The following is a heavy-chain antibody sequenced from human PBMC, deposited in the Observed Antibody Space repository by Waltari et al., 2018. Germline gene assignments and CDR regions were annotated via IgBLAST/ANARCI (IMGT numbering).Heavy chain of an antibody. CDR3: AGAGGNSFDY. CDR2: LYTSGHT. Sequence: QVQLQESGPGLVKPSETLSLICTVCGASISSYYWSWIRQPAGKGLEWIGRLYTSGHTIYNPSLKSRVTMSVDTSKNQFSLKLTSVTAADTAVYYCAGAGGNSFDYWGQGTLVTVSS. J-gene: IGHJ4*02. CDR1: GASISSYY. D-gene: IGHD3-10*01. V-gene: IGHV4-4*07.